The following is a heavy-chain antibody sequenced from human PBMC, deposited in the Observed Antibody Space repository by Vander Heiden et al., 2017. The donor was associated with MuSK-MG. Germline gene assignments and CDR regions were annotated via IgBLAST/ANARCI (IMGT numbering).Heavy chain of an antibody. V-gene: IGHV1-69*01. D-gene: IGHD4-17*01. CDR2: IIPIFGTA. Sequence: QVQLVQSGAEVKKPGSSVKVSCKASGGTFSSYAIRGVRQAPGQGLEWMGGIIPIFGTANYAQKFQGRVTITADESTSTAYMELSSLRSEDTAVYYCARIPRAYGGNSGYYYYRMDVWGQGTTVTVSS. J-gene: IGHJ6*02. CDR1: GGTFSSYA. CDR3: ARIPRAYGGNSGYYYYRMDV.